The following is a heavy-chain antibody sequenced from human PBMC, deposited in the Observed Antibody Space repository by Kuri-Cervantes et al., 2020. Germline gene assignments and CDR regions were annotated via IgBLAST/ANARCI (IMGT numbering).Heavy chain of an antibody. CDR3: ARRGKSYYYYYMDV. CDR1: GFTFSSYA. J-gene: IGHJ6*03. CDR2: ISYDGSNK. V-gene: IGHV3-30-3*01. Sequence: GESLKISCAASGFTFSSYAMHWVRQAPGKGLEWVAVISYDGSNKYYADSVKGRFTISRDNSKNTLYLQMNSLRAEDTAVYYCARRGKSYYYYYMDVWGKGTTVTVSS.